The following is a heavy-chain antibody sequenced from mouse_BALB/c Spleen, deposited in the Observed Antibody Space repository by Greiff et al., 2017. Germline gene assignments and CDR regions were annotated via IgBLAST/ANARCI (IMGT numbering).Heavy chain of an antibody. J-gene: IGHJ2*01. Sequence: QVHVKQSGAELVRPGVSVKISCKGSGYTFTDYAMHWVKQSHAKSLEWIGVISTYYGDASYNQKFKGKATMTVDKSSSTAYMELARLTSEDSAIYYCARDDGYYYFDYWGQGTTLTVSS. CDR3: ARDDGYYYFDY. CDR1: GYTFTDYA. D-gene: IGHD2-3*01. CDR2: ISTYYGDA. V-gene: IGHV1S137*01.